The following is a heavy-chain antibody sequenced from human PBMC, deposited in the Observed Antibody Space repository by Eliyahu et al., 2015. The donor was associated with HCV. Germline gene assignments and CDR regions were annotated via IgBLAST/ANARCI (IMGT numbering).Heavy chain of an antibody. CDR1: DFIFSNFA. J-gene: IGHJ4*02. CDR3: AKDSPSDSSYED. CDR2: ISGSGTTT. V-gene: IGHV3-23*01. Sequence: EVHLLESGGDLVQPGGSLRLSCAALDFIFSNFAMSWVRQAPGKGLEWVSSISGSGTTTYYPDSMKGRITVSRDNSKNTLFLQMNSLGVGDTAMYYCAKDSPSDSSYEDWGQGTLVTVSS. D-gene: IGHD5-12*01.